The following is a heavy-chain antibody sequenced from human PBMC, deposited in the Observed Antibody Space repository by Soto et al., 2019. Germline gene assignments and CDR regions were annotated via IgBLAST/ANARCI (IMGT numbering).Heavy chain of an antibody. Sequence: EVQLVESGGGLVKPGGSLRLSCAASGFTFNTYDMNWVRQAPGKGLEWVSSITTSSAYIYYADSLKGRITISRDNAKYSLILQMNSLRAEDTAVYYCVRSGTARLLRHSWFDTWGQGTLVTVSS. CDR1: GFTFNTYD. CDR3: VRSGTARLLRHSWFDT. J-gene: IGHJ5*02. D-gene: IGHD2-21*01. CDR2: ITTSSAYI. V-gene: IGHV3-21*01.